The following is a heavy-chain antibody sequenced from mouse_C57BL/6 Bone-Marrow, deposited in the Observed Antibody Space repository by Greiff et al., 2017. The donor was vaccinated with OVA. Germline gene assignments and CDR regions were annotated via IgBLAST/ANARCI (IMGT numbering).Heavy chain of an antibody. J-gene: IGHJ4*01. D-gene: IGHD3-2*02. Sequence: QLQPPGAELVRPGSSLKLSCKASGYTFTSYCMHWVKQSPLQGLEWIGNIDPSVSETHYNQKFKDKATLTVDKSSSPAYMQLSSLTSEDSAVYYCARGRLRGKMDYWGQGTSVTVSS. CDR2: IDPSVSET. CDR1: GYTFTSYC. CDR3: ARGRLRGKMDY. V-gene: IGHV1-52*01.